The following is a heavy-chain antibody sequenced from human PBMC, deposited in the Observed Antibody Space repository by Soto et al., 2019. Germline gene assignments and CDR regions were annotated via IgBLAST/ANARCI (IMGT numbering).Heavy chain of an antibody. V-gene: IGHV1-69*12. D-gene: IGHD3-3*01. CDR3: ARARRFLEAGMDV. J-gene: IGHJ6*02. CDR2: IIPIFGTA. CDR1: GGTFSSYA. Sequence: QVQLVQSGAEVKKPGSSVKVSCKASGGTFSSYAISWVRQAPGQGLEWMGGIIPIFGTANYAQKFQGRVTITADESTSKGDMELRSLRSEDTAVYYWARARRFLEAGMDVWGQGTTVTVSS.